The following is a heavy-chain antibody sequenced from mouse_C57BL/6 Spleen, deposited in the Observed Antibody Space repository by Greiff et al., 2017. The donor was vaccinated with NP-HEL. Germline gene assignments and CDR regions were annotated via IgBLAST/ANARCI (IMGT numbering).Heavy chain of an antibody. J-gene: IGHJ2*01. CDR3: ARDYYGSSLYYFDY. V-gene: IGHV1-82*01. D-gene: IGHD1-1*01. CDR1: GYAFSSSW. Sequence: VKLVESGPELVKPGASVKISCKASGYAFSSSWMNWVKQRPGKGLEWIGRIYPGDGDTNYNGKFKGKATLTADKSSSTAYMQLSSLTSEDSAVYFCARDYYGSSLYYFDYWGQGTTLTVSS. CDR2: IYPGDGDT.